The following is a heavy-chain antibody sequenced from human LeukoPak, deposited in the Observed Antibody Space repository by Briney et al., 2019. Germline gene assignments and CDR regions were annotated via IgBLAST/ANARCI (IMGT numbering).Heavy chain of an antibody. CDR3: ARDYYGDSYFDY. J-gene: IGHJ4*02. Sequence: PGGSLRLSCAASGFTFSSYDMSWVRQAPGKGLEWVSGISGGGNTFYSDAVKGRFTISRDNSKNTLFLEMNSLRAEDTAVYYCARDYYGDSYFDYWGQGTLVTVSS. V-gene: IGHV3-23*01. CDR2: ISGGGNT. D-gene: IGHD4-17*01. CDR1: GFTFSSYD.